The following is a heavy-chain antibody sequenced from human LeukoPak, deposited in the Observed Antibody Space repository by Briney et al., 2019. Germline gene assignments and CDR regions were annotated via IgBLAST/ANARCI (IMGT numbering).Heavy chain of an antibody. CDR3: ARRFCSDGSCFSEDS. Sequence: SETLSLTCAVYGGSFSGYYWSWIRQPPGKGLEWIGEINHSGSTDYNPSLKSRVTISADTSKKQFSLKLSSVTAADTAVYYCARRFCSDGSCFSEDSWGQGTLVTVSS. D-gene: IGHD2-15*01. CDR1: GGSFSGYY. J-gene: IGHJ4*02. V-gene: IGHV4-34*01. CDR2: INHSGST.